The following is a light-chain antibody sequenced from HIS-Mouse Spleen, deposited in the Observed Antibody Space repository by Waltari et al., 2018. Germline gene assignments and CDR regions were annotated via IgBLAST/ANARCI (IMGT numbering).Light chain of an antibody. J-gene: IGLJ2*01. CDR1: SSDVGGYNY. CDR2: DVS. V-gene: IGLV2-14*03. Sequence: QSALTQPASVSGSPGQSITIPCTGTSSDVGGYNYVSLYQQHPGKAPKLMIYDVSNRPSGVSNRFSGSKSGNTASLTISGLQAEDEADYYCSSYTSSSFNVVFGGGTKLTVL. CDR3: SSYTSSSFNVV.